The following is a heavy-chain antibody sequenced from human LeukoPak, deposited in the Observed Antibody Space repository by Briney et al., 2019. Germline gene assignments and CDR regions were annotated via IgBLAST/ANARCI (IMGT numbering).Heavy chain of an antibody. CDR2: INPNSGGT. J-gene: IGHJ6*02. D-gene: IGHD1-26*01. V-gene: IGHV1-2*02. CDR1: GYTFTDYY. Sequence: ASVKVSCKASGYTFTDYYLHWVRQAPGQGLEWMGWINPNSGGTNYAQKFQGRVTMTRDTSISTVYMELSRLSSDDMAVYYCVSLGATTIYYYGMDVWGQGTTVTVSS. CDR3: VSLGATTIYYYGMDV.